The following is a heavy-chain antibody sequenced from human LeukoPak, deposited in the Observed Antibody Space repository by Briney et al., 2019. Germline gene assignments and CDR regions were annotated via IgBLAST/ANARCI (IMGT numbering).Heavy chain of an antibody. J-gene: IGHJ5*02. Sequence: PGGSLRLSCAAYGFTFSSYGMHWVRQAPGKGLEWVAVISYDGSNKYYADSVKGRFTISRDNSKNTLYLQVNSLRAEDTAVYYCARSGVSWQYQLLYRGANWFDPWGQGTLVTVSS. CDR3: ARSGVSWQYQLLYRGANWFDP. V-gene: IGHV3-30*03. CDR2: ISYDGSNK. D-gene: IGHD2-2*02. CDR1: GFTFSSYG.